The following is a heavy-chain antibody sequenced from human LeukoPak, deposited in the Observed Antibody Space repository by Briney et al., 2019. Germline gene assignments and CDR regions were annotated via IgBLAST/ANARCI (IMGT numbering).Heavy chain of an antibody. CDR2: INHSGST. CDR1: GFTFSSYS. V-gene: IGHV4-34*01. J-gene: IGHJ5*02. Sequence: GSLRLSCAASGFTFSSYSMMWVRQAPGKGLEWIGEINHSGSTNYNPSLKSRVTISVDTSKNQFSLKLSSVTAADTAVYYCARGSRIQLWLRVWFDPWGQGTLVTVSS. CDR3: ARGSRIQLWLRVWFDP. D-gene: IGHD5-18*01.